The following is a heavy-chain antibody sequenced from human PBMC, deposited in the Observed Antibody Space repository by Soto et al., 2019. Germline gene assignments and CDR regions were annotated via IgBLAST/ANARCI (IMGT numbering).Heavy chain of an antibody. CDR1: GGSFSGYY. Sequence: SETLSLTCAVYGGSFSGYYWSWIRQPPGKGLEWIGEINHSGSTNYNPSLKSRVTISVDTSKNQFSLKLSSVTAADTAVYYCASTIAAATDVRNWFDPWGQGTLVTVSS. J-gene: IGHJ5*02. CDR2: INHSGST. CDR3: ASTIAAATDVRNWFDP. D-gene: IGHD6-13*01. V-gene: IGHV4-34*01.